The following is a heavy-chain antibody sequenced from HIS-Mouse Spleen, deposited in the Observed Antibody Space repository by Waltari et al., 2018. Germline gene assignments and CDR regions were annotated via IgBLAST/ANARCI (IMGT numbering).Heavy chain of an antibody. Sequence: QVQLQQWGAGLLKPSETLSLTCAVYGGSFRGYYWSWTPPPPGKGLEWIGEINHSGSTNYNPSLKSRVTISVDTSKNQFSRKLSSVTAADTAVYYCARMGPASGSYGDYWGQGTLVTVSS. CDR1: GGSFRGYY. J-gene: IGHJ4*02. D-gene: IGHD1-26*01. CDR3: ARMGPASGSYGDY. CDR2: INHSGST. V-gene: IGHV4-34*01.